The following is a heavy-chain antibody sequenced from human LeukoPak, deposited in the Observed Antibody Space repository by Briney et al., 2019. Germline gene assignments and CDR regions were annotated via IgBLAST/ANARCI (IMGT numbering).Heavy chain of an antibody. CDR2: ISGSGGST. CDR1: GFTFSSYA. J-gene: IGHJ4*02. D-gene: IGHD2-2*01. V-gene: IGHV3-23*01. Sequence: ETSLRLSCAAPGFTFSSYAMSWVRQAPGKGLEWVSAISGSGGSTYYADSVKGRFTISRDNSKNTLYLQMNSLRAEDTAVYYCAKVYIVVVPAAIDYFDYWGQGTLVTVSS. CDR3: AKVYIVVVPAAIDYFDY.